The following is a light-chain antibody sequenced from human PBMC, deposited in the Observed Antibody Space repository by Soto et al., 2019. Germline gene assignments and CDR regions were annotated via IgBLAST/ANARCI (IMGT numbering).Light chain of an antibody. V-gene: IGKV3-11*01. Sequence: EIVLTQSPATLPLSPGQRATLSCRASQSFNNYLAWYQQKPGQAPRLLIYDASNRATGIPARFSGSGSGTDFTLTISSLEPEDSAVYYCQQRTNWHPIFTFGPGT. J-gene: IGKJ3*01. CDR1: QSFNNY. CDR2: DAS. CDR3: QQRTNWHPIFT.